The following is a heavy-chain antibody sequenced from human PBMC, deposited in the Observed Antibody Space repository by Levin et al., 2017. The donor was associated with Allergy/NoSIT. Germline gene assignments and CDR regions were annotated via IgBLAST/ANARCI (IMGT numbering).Heavy chain of an antibody. CDR3: ARKKGALLYYYGSGSRGYNEGSFDY. Sequence: GSLRLSCAVYGGSFSGYYWSWIRQPPGKGLEWIGEINHSGSTNYNPSLKSRVTISVDTSKNQFSLKLSSVTAADTAVYYCARKKGALLYYYGSGSRGYNEGSFDYWGQGTLVTVSS. CDR2: INHSGST. J-gene: IGHJ4*02. D-gene: IGHD3-10*01. CDR1: GGSFSGYY. V-gene: IGHV4-34*01.